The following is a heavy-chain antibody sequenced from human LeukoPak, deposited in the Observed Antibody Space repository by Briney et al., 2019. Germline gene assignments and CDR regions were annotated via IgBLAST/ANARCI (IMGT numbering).Heavy chain of an antibody. J-gene: IGHJ4*02. D-gene: IGHD3-22*01. CDR2: IYYSGST. CDR3: ARVSGYDSSGYYYGVYYFDY. Sequence: SETLSLTCTVSGGSISSYYWSWIRQPPGKGLEWIGYIYYSGSTNYNPSLKSRVTISVDTSKNQFSLKLSSVTAADTAVYYGARVSGYDSSGYYYGVYYFDYWGQGTLVTVSS. CDR1: GGSISSYY. V-gene: IGHV4-59*01.